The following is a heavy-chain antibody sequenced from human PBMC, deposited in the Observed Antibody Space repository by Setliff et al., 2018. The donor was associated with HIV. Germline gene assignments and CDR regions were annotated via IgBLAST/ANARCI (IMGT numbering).Heavy chain of an antibody. Sequence: SETLSLTCTVSGGSISTSNWWGWIRQHPGKGLEWIGYIYTSGSTNYNPSLKSRVTISLDTSRNQFSLKLGSVTAADTAMYYCAREHCNGGSCNGFDIWGQGTMVTVSS. CDR3: AREHCNGGSCNGFDI. J-gene: IGHJ3*02. CDR1: GGSISTSNW. D-gene: IGHD2-15*01. V-gene: IGHV4-4*09. CDR2: IYTSGST.